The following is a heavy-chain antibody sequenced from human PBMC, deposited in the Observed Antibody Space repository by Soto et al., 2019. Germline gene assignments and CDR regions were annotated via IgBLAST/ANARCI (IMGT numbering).Heavy chain of an antibody. D-gene: IGHD4-17*01. Sequence: QVQLQESGPGLVKPSETLSLTCTVSGGSVSSGSYYWSWIRQPPGKGLEWIGYIYYSGSTNYNPSLKSRVTISVDTSKNQFSLKLSSVTAADTAVYYCARVPCDDYGDCHFDYWGQGTLVTVSS. J-gene: IGHJ4*02. V-gene: IGHV4-61*01. CDR3: ARVPCDDYGDCHFDY. CDR1: GGSVSSGSYY. CDR2: IYYSGST.